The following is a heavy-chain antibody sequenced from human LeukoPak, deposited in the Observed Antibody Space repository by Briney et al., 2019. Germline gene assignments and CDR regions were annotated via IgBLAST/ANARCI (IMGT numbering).Heavy chain of an antibody. CDR3: ARVVYSSRGNWFDP. CDR1: GGSISSTNW. J-gene: IGHJ5*02. D-gene: IGHD6-13*01. V-gene: IGHV4-39*01. Sequence: ASATLSLTCAVSGGSISSTNWWNWIRQPPGKGLKWIGSIYYSGSTYYNPSLKSRVTISVDTSKNQFSLKLSSVTAADTAVYYCARVVYSSRGNWFDPWGQGTLVTVSS. CDR2: IYYSGST.